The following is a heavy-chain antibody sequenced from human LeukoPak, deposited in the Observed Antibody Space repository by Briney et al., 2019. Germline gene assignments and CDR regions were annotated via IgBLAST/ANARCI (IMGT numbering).Heavy chain of an antibody. J-gene: IGHJ4*02. CDR2: INQDGSAR. V-gene: IGHV3-7*03. CDR1: GFTFSSYW. Sequence: PGGSLRLSCAASGFTFSSYWMIWVRQAPGKGLEWVANINQDGSARYSVDSVKGRFTISRDNAKNSLYLQMNSLRAEDTALYYCAKGKWYSGTYHFDYWGQGTLVTVSS. D-gene: IGHD1-26*01. CDR3: AKGKWYSGTYHFDY.